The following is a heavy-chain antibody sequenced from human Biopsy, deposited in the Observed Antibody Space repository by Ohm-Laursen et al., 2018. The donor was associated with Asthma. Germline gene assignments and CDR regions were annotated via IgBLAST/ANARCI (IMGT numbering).Heavy chain of an antibody. CDR2: INSVFGTT. J-gene: IGHJ4*02. CDR1: GGTFNTYV. CDR3: ARKAGSCISRTCYSLDF. V-gene: IGHV1-69*01. D-gene: IGHD2-2*01. Sequence: SSVKVSCKSPGGTFNTYVIGWVRQAPGQGLEWMGGINSVFGTTTYPQKFQDRVTITADDSTSAVYMELSSLRSEDTAVYYCARKAGSCISRTCYSLDFWGQGTLVTVSS.